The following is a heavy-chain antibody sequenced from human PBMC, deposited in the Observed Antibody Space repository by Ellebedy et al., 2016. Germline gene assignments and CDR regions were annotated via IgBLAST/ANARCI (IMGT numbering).Heavy chain of an antibody. CDR3: ARGLREGSGYDFGLEI. V-gene: IGHV1-18*01. D-gene: IGHD5-12*01. Sequence: ASVKVSCXASGYTFTSYGISWVRQAPGQGLEWMGWISAYNGNTNYAQKLQGRVTMTTDTSTSTAYMELRSLRSDDTAVYYCARGLREGSGYDFGLEIWGLGTTVTVSS. J-gene: IGHJ3*02. CDR2: ISAYNGNT. CDR1: GYTFTSYG.